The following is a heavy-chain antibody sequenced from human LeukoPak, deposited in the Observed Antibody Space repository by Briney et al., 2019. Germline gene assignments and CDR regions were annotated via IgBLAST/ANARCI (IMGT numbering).Heavy chain of an antibody. V-gene: IGHV1-3*01. CDR1: GYTFTSYA. D-gene: IGHD4-17*01. Sequence: ASVKVSCKASGYTFTSYAMHWVRQAPGQRLEWMGWINAGNGNTKYSQKFQGRVTITRDTSASTAYMELSGLRSEDTAVYYCARDGTVTTFGPEGYFNYWGQGTLVTVSS. J-gene: IGHJ4*02. CDR2: INAGNGNT. CDR3: ARDGTVTTFGPEGYFNY.